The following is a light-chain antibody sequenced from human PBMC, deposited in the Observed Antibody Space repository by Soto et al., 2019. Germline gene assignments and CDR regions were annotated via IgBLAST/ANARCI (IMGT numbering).Light chain of an antibody. Sequence: DIQMTQSPSSLSASVGDRVTITCQASQDIRNYLNWYQQKPGKAPKVLISLASTLETGVPSRFSGGGSGTDFTFTISSLQPEDIATYYCQQFDGLPRTFGGGTKVDIK. V-gene: IGKV1-33*01. CDR2: LAS. J-gene: IGKJ4*01. CDR1: QDIRNY. CDR3: QQFDGLPRT.